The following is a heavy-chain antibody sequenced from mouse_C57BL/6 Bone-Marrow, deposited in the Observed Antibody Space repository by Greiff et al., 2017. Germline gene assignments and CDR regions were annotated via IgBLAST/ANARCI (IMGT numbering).Heavy chain of an antibody. V-gene: IGHV5-9*01. CDR2: ISGGGGNT. CDR3: ARRGFRYYAMDY. Sequence: EVKLMESGGGLVKPGGSLKLSCAASGFTFSSYTMSWVRQTPEKRLEWVATISGGGGNTYYPDSVKGRFTISRDNAKNTLYLQMSSLRSEDTALYDCARRGFRYYAMDYWGQGTSVTVSS. CDR1: GFTFSSYT. J-gene: IGHJ4*01.